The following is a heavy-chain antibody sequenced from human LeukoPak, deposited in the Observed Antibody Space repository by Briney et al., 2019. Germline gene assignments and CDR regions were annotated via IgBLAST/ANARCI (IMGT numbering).Heavy chain of an antibody. CDR3: AKDRAPRYRSSTSCYSGNYYYAMDV. CDR2: ISDSGGST. V-gene: IGHV3-23*01. Sequence: GGSLKLSCAVSGFTFSSYAMSWVRQAPGNGLKWVSTISDSGGSTSYADSVKRRFAISRDNPKNTLYLQMNSLRAEDTAVYYCAKDRAPRYRSSTSCYSGNYYYAMDVWGQGTTVTVSS. J-gene: IGHJ6*02. D-gene: IGHD2-2*02. CDR1: GFTFSSYA.